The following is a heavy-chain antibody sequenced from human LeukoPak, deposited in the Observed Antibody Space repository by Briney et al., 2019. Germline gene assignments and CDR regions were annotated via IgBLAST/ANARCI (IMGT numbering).Heavy chain of an antibody. CDR2: ISTSGST. D-gene: IGHD6-19*01. J-gene: IGHJ4*02. Sequence: SETLSLTCTVSGGSISSYYWSWIRQPAGKGLESIGHISTSGSTNYNPSLKSRVTMSVDTSKNQFSLKLSSVTAADTAVYYCARLFPIAVAGTFDYWGQGTLVTVSS. CDR3: ARLFPIAVAGTFDY. CDR1: GGSISSYY. V-gene: IGHV4-4*07.